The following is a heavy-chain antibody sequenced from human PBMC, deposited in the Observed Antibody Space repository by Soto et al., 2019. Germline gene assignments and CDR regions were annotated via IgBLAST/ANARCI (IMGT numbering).Heavy chain of an antibody. J-gene: IGHJ6*02. D-gene: IGHD6-13*01. Sequence: ASVKVSCKASGYTFTGYYMHWVRQAPGQGLEWMGWINPNSGGTNYAQKFQGWVTMTRDTSISTAYMELSRLRSDDTAVYYCARAGSSSWYKYYYYGMDFWGQGTTVTVSS. CDR3: ARAGSSSWYKYYYYGMDF. CDR1: GYTFTGYY. V-gene: IGHV1-2*04. CDR2: INPNSGGT.